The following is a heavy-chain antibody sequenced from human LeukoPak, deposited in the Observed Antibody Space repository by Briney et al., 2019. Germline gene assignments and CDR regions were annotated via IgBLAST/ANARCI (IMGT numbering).Heavy chain of an antibody. CDR2: ISYDGSNK. Sequence: GRSLRLSCAASGFTFSSYALHWVRQAPGKGLEWVAVISYDGSNKYYADSVKGRFTISRDNSKNTLYLQMNSLRAEDTAVYYCARDQAYSSGYRNYYYYGMDVWGKGTTVTASS. J-gene: IGHJ6*04. CDR3: ARDQAYSSGYRNYYYYGMDV. V-gene: IGHV3-30*04. D-gene: IGHD6-19*01. CDR1: GFTFSSYA.